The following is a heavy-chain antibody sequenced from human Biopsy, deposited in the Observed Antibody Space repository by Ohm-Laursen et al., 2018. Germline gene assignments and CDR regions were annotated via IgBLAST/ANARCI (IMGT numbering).Heavy chain of an antibody. D-gene: IGHD6-13*01. CDR1: GFSLSARGMC. V-gene: IGHV2-70*11. J-gene: IGHJ6*02. CDR3: ARTPILIVSAGLVYRHRRHLQGMDV. CDR2: VDWDDYK. Sequence: TQTLTLPCSFSGFSLSARGMCVSWIRQAPGKALEWLARVDWDDYKDYSASLQTKLSISKDTSNDQVVLTVNNVDPADTATYYCARTPILIVSAGLVYRHRRHLQGMDVWGQGIAVTVS.